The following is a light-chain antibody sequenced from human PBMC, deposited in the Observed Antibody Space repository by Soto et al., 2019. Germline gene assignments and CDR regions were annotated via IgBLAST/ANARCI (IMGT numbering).Light chain of an antibody. CDR1: SGSVSTSYY. V-gene: IGLV8-61*01. Sequence: QAVVTQEPSFSVSPGGTVTLTCGLSSGSVSTSYYPSWYQQTPGQAPRTLIYNTYTRSSGVPDRFSASILGDKAALTITGAQADDESDYYCGLYMGSGISVFGGWTKLTAL. CDR3: GLYMGSGISV. CDR2: NTY. J-gene: IGLJ2*01.